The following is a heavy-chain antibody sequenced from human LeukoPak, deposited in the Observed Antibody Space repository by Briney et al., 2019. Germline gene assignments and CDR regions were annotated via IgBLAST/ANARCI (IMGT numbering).Heavy chain of an antibody. J-gene: IGHJ5*02. V-gene: IGHV3-48*04. CDR2: ISSSSSTI. CDR1: GFTFSTYS. D-gene: IGHD3-22*01. Sequence: GGSLRLSCAASGFTFSTYSIDWVRRATGRGLEWISYISSSSSTIDFADSVKGRFTVSRDNARNSVYLQMNSLRAEDTAVYYCARVHTSSYAADLWGQGTLVTVSS. CDR3: ARVHTSSYAADL.